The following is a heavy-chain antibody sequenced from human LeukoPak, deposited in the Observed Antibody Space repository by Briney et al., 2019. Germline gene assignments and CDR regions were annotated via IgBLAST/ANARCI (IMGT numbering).Heavy chain of an antibody. J-gene: IGHJ4*02. CDR3: VKGPRPDITVAHTVEN. CDR1: GFIFSNYA. Sequence: GGSLRLSCAASGFIFSNYAMSWVRQVPGRGLEWVPTISSRGDSTYVADSVKGRFTISRDNSKNSLYLQMSTVRAEDTAVYYCVKGPRPDITVAHTVENWGQGTLVTVSS. D-gene: IGHD6-19*01. V-gene: IGHV3-23*01. CDR2: ISSRGDST.